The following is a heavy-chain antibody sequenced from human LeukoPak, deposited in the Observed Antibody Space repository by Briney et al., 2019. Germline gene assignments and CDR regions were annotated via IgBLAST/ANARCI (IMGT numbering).Heavy chain of an antibody. V-gene: IGHV3-74*01. D-gene: IGHD4-11*01. Sequence: PGGSLRLSCAASGFAVSMYWMHWVRHAPGKGLVWVSRLDTDVSSTDYADSVKGRFTISRDNAKNTLYLQMNSLRAEDTAVYYCTRGLQGIDYWGRGTLVTVSS. J-gene: IGHJ4*02. CDR2: LDTDVSST. CDR1: GFAVSMYW. CDR3: TRGLQGIDY.